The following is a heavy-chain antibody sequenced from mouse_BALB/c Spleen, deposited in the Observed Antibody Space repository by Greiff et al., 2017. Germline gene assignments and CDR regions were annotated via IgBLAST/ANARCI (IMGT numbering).Heavy chain of an antibody. CDR3: ARQGQLGLQGLNY. D-gene: IGHD3-1*01. CDR2: ISSGGSYT. CDR1: GFTFSSYG. V-gene: IGHV5-6*01. J-gene: IGHJ2*01. Sequence: EVKVVESGGDLVKPGGSLKLSCAASGFTFSSYGMSWVRQTPDKRLEWVATISSGGSYTYYPDSVKGRFTISRDNAKNTLYLQMSSLKSEDTAMYYCARQGQLGLQGLNYWGQGTTLTVSS.